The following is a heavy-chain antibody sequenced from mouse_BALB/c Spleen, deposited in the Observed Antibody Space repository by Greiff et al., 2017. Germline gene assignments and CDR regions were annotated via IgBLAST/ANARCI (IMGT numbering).Heavy chain of an antibody. D-gene: IGHD1-1*01. Sequence: VQLKQSGPELVKPGASVKISCKASGYTFTDYNMHWVKQSHGKSLEWIGYIYPYNGGTGYNQKFKSKATLTVDNSSSTAYMELRSLTSEDSAVYYCARNYGSSWYFDVWGAGTTVTVSS. CDR3: ARNYGSSWYFDV. CDR1: GYTFTDYN. V-gene: IGHV1S29*02. J-gene: IGHJ1*01. CDR2: IYPYNGGT.